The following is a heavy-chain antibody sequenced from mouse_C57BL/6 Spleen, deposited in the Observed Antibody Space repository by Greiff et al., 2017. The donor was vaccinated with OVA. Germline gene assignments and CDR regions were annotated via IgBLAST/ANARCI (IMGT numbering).Heavy chain of an antibody. CDR3: ARNYYGSSSAWFAY. Sequence: QVQLQQPGAELVKPGASVKLSCKASGYTFTSYWMQWVKQRPGQGLEWIGEIDPSDSYTNYNQKFKGKATLTVDTSSRTAYMQLSSLTSEDSAVYYCARNYYGSSSAWFAYWGQGTLVTVSA. J-gene: IGHJ3*01. CDR2: IDPSDSYT. V-gene: IGHV1-50*01. CDR1: GYTFTSYW. D-gene: IGHD1-1*01.